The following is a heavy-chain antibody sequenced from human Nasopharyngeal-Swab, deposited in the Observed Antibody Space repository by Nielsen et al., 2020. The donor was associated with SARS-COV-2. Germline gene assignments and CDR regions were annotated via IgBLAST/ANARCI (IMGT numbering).Heavy chain of an antibody. V-gene: IGHV1-69*06. Sequence: WVRQAPGQGLEWMGGIIPIFGTANYARKFQGRVTITADKSTSTAYMELSSLRSEDTAVYYCATQDGYNYYYYYMDVWGKGTTVTVSS. D-gene: IGHD5-24*01. CDR3: ATQDGYNYYYYYMDV. J-gene: IGHJ6*03. CDR2: IIPIFGTA.